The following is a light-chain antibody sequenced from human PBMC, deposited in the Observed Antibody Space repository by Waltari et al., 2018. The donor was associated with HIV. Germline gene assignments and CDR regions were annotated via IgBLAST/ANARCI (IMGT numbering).Light chain of an antibody. CDR2: GAS. V-gene: IGKV3D-20*02. J-gene: IGKJ3*01. Sequence: EIVLTQSPGTLSLSPGERATLSCRASQSVSSSYLAWYQQKPGQAPRLLIYGASSRATGTPDRFGGSGSGTDFTLTISRLEPEDFAVYYCQHRNNWAVFGPGTKVDI. CDR1: QSVSSSY. CDR3: QHRNNWAV.